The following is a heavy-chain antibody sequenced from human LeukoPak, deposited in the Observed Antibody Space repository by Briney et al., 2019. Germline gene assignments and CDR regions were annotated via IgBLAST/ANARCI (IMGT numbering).Heavy chain of an antibody. CDR1: GFTFSNYD. D-gene: IGHD5-24*01. V-gene: IGHV3-21*01. J-gene: IGHJ4*02. CDR2: ISATTIYT. CDR3: ARIGLGRDAYNSFDV. Sequence: GGSLRLSCTASGFTFSNYDMTWVRHAPGKGLEWVSSISATTIYTFSADSVRGRFTISRDNVQNSLYLQMNNLRGEDTGVYFCARIGLGRDAYNSFDVWGQGTLVTVSS.